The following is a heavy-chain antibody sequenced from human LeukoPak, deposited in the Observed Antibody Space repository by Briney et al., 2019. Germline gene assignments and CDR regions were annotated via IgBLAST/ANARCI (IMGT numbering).Heavy chain of an antibody. CDR1: GFTFDDHG. V-gene: IGHV3-20*04. Sequence: GGSLRLSCAASGFTFDDHGMSWVRQVPGKGLEWVSGINWNGGSTGYADSVKGRFTISRDNSKNTLYLQMNSLRAEDTAVYYCARDRPYYYDSSGYPGAFDIWGQGTMVTVSS. J-gene: IGHJ3*02. CDR2: INWNGGST. CDR3: ARDRPYYYDSSGYPGAFDI. D-gene: IGHD3-22*01.